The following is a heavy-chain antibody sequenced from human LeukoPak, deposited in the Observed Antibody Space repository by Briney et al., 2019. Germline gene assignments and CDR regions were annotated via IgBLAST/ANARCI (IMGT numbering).Heavy chain of an antibody. CDR2: IYSGGST. V-gene: IGHV3-53*01. CDR1: GFTVNSNY. Sequence: GGSLRLSCAASGFTVNSNYMSWVRQAPGKGLEWVSTIYSGGSTYYTGSLKGRFTISRDNSKNTVYLQMNRLRAEDTAVYYCARGGYDSSGYYYYFDFWGQGTLVTVSS. D-gene: IGHD3-22*01. CDR3: ARGGYDSSGYYYYFDF. J-gene: IGHJ4*02.